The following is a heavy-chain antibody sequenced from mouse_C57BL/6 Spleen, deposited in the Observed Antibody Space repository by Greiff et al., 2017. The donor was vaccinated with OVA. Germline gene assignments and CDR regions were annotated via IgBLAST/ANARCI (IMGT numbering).Heavy chain of an antibody. CDR3: ARSQGWFAY. J-gene: IGHJ3*01. CDR2: ISSGSSTI. V-gene: IGHV5-17*01. CDR1: GFTFSDYG. Sequence: DVHLVESGGGLVKPGGSLKLSCAASGFTFSDYGMHWVRQAPEKGLAWVAYISSGSSTIYYADTVKGRFTISRDNAKNTLFLQMTSLRSEDTAMYYCARSQGWFAYWGQGTLVTVSA.